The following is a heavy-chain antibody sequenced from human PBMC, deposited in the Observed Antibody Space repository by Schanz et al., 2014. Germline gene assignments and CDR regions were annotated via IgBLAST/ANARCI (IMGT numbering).Heavy chain of an antibody. CDR3: ARVDSSGYYFDN. CDR2: ISSGGTTT. D-gene: IGHD3-22*01. CDR1: GFSFSDHA. V-gene: IGHV3-11*01. J-gene: IGHJ4*02. Sequence: VELVESGGGLVQPGGSLRLSCAASGFSFSDHAMDWVRQAAGKGPEYVSYISSGGTTTYHSDSVKGRFTISRDSAENSLYLQMSSLRVEDTAVYYCARVDSSGYYFDNWGQGTRVTVSS.